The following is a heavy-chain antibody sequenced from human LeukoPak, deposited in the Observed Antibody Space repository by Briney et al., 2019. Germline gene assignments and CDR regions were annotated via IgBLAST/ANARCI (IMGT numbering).Heavy chain of an antibody. CDR2: ISSISSSI. D-gene: IGHD4-23*01. J-gene: IGHJ4*02. V-gene: IGHV3-48*01. Sequence: GGSLRLSCAASGFTFSSYSMNWVRQAPGKGLEWVSFISSISSSIYYADSVKGRFTISRDNAKNSLYLEMNSLRAEDTAVYYCARYYGGNSACDYWGQGTLVTVSS. CDR1: GFTFSSYS. CDR3: ARYYGGNSACDY.